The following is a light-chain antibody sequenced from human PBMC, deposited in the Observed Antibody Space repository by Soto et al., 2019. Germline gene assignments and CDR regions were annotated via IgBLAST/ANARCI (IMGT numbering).Light chain of an antibody. Sequence: QSVLTQPPSASGSPGQSVTISCTGTSSDVGAYNYVSWYQHHPGKAPKLMVYEVNKRPSGVPDRFSGSRSGTSASLAITGLQAEDEADYYCQSYDSSLSGPVFGTGTKVTVL. V-gene: IGLV2-8*01. CDR3: QSYDSSLSGPV. CDR1: SSDVGAYNY. CDR2: EVN. J-gene: IGLJ1*01.